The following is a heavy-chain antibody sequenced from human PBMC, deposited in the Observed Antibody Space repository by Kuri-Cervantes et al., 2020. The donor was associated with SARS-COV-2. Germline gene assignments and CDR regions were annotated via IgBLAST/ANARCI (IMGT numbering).Heavy chain of an antibody. CDR1: GYTFTSYY. CDR3: AAESIAAAGNVPLGGD. Sequence: ASVKVSCKASGYTFTSYYMHWVRQAPGQGLEWMGIINPSGGSTSYAQKFQGGVTMTRDTSTSTVYMGLNSLRAEDTAVYYCAAESIAAAGNVPLGGDLGRGPLVTVSS. J-gene: IGHJ4*02. D-gene: IGHD6-13*01. CDR2: INPSGGST. V-gene: IGHV1-46*01.